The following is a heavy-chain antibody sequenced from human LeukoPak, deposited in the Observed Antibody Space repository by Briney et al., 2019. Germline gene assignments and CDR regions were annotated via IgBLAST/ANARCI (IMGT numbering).Heavy chain of an antibody. D-gene: IGHD4-17*01. J-gene: IGHJ6*02. CDR1: GFTVSSNY. Sequence: GGSLRLSCAASGFTVSSNYMSWVRQAPGKGLEWVSVIYSGGSTYYADSVKGRFTISRHNSKNTLYLQMNSLRAEDTAVYYCARAPYGDYDYYYYGMDVWGQGTTVTVSS. CDR3: ARAPYGDYDYYYYGMDV. V-gene: IGHV3-53*04. CDR2: IYSGGST.